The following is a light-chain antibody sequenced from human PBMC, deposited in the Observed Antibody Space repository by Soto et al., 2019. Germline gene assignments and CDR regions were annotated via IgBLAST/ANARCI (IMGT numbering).Light chain of an antibody. CDR1: QNVSSY. J-gene: IGKJ1*01. Sequence: EIALTQSPATLCLSPGERAALSGRASQNVSSYLAWYQQKPGQAPRLLIYDASNRATGIPARFSGSGSGTDFTLTISRLEPEDFAVYYCQQYGSSGTFGQGTKVDIK. CDR3: QQYGSSGT. V-gene: IGKV3-11*01. CDR2: DAS.